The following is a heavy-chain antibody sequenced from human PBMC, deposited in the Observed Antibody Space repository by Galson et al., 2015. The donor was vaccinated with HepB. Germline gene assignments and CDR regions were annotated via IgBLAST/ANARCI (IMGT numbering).Heavy chain of an antibody. CDR3: ARVPITMVRGVIINGPFDY. J-gene: IGHJ4*02. D-gene: IGHD3-10*01. CDR2: ISSSSSYI. V-gene: IGHV3-21*01. Sequence: SLRLSCAASGFTFSSYSMNWVRQAPGKGLEWVSSISSSSSYIYYADSVKGRFTISRDNAKNSLYLQMNSLRAEDTAVYYCARVPITMVRGVIINGPFDYWGQGTLVTVSS. CDR1: GFTFSSYS.